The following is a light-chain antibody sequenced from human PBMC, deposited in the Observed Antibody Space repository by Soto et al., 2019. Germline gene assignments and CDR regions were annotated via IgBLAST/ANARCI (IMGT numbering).Light chain of an antibody. CDR3: QQYGSSPTT. Sequence: EIVLTQSPGTLSLSPGQRATLSCRASQSVTSNYLAWYQQRPGQAPRLLIYGAFNRASGIPDRFSASGSGTDFTLTISRLEPEDFAVYYCQQYGSSPTTFGQGTRLAIK. V-gene: IGKV3-20*01. CDR2: GAF. J-gene: IGKJ5*01. CDR1: QSVTSNY.